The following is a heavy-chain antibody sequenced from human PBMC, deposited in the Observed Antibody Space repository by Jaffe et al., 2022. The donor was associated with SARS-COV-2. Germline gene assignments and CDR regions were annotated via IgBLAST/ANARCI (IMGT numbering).Heavy chain of an antibody. D-gene: IGHD1-26*01. CDR1: GFTFNNYC. J-gene: IGHJ4*02. CDR2: IREDGSEK. V-gene: IGHV3-7*01. Sequence: EVLLVESGGGLVQPGGSLRLSCVASGFTFNNYCMTWVRQAPGKGLEWVANIREDGSEKFYLDSVKGRFTISRDSAENSVFLQMNSLRAEDTAVYFCARVGGFKSNYRHVDYWGQGTLVTVSS. CDR3: ARVGGFKSNYRHVDY.